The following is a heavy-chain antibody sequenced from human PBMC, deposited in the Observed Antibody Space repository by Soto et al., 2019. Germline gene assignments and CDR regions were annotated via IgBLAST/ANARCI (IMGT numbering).Heavy chain of an antibody. J-gene: IGHJ6*02. D-gene: IGHD2-21*02. CDR3: ARDHFSDSAMDV. V-gene: IGHV3-48*01. Sequence: EVQLVESGGGLVQPGGSLRLSCAASGFTFSSYSMNWVRQAPGKGLEWVSYISSSSSTIYYADSVKGRFTISRDNAKKSLYLQMNSLRAEDTAVFYCARDHFSDSAMDVWGQGTTVTVSS. CDR2: ISSSSSTI. CDR1: GFTFSSYS.